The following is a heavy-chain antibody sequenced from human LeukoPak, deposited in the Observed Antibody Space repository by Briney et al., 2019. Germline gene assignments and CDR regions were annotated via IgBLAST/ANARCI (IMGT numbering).Heavy chain of an antibody. Sequence: ASVKVSCKAAGYTFTSYGNSGGRQAPGQGVEGRGWISDYNGNTNYEQKLQGRVTMTTDTSTSTAYMELRSLRSDDTAVYYCARDTLLFGIAAAVPSVPVYYYYCIDVWGQGTTVTVSS. CDR3: ARDTLLFGIAAAVPSVPVYYYYCIDV. CDR2: ISDYNGNT. V-gene: IGHV1-18*01. J-gene: IGHJ6*02. CDR1: GYTFTSYG. D-gene: IGHD6-13*01.